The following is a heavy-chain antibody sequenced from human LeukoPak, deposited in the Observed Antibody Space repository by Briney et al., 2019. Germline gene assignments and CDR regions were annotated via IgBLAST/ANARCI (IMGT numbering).Heavy chain of an antibody. Sequence: SETLSLTCTVSDGSISGSNCYWAWIRPPPGKGLEWIGSINESGSTYYNASLKSRVTVSIATTKNQFTLNLNSVTATDTADYYCGGIVWVSRYLDYWGQGAVDSVSS. CDR3: GGIVWVSRYLDY. CDR2: INESGST. CDR1: DGSISGSNCY. V-gene: IGHV4-39*01. J-gene: IGHJ4*02. D-gene: IGHD2-21*01.